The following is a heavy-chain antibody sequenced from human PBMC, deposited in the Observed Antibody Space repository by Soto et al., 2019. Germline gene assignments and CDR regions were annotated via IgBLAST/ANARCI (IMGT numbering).Heavy chain of an antibody. CDR1: GFTFSSYA. CDR2: ISYDGSNK. D-gene: IGHD6-19*01. J-gene: IGHJ4*02. V-gene: IGHV3-30-3*01. Sequence: GGSLRLSCAASGFTFSSYAMHWVRQAPGKGLEWVAVISYDGSNKYYADSVKGRFTISRDNSKNTLYLQMNSLRAEDTAVYYCERESVAGYFDYWGQGTLVTVSS. CDR3: ERESVAGYFDY.